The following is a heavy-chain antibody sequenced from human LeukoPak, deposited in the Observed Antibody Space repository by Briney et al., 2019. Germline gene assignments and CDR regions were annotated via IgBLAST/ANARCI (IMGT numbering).Heavy chain of an antibody. CDR2: ICYSGST. D-gene: IGHD1-26*01. CDR1: GGSISSSSYY. J-gene: IGHJ5*02. Sequence: TLSLTCTVSGGSISSSSYYWGWIRQPPGKGLEWIGSICYSGSTYYNPSLKSRVTISVDTSKNQFSLKLSSVTAADTAVYYCARVDGSSPTLDNWFDPWGQGTLVTVSS. V-gene: IGHV4-39*07. CDR3: ARVDGSSPTLDNWFDP.